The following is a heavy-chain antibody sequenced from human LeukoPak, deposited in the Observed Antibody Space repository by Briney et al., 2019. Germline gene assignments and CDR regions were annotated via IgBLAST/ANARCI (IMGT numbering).Heavy chain of an antibody. CDR1: GFTFSSTW. J-gene: IGHJ6*03. CDR3: ARARIAARLYYYYYMDV. V-gene: IGHV3-21*01. Sequence: PGGSLRLSCTASGFTFSSTWMHWVRQAPGKGLEWVSSISSSSTYIYYADSVKGRFTISRDNAKNSLYLQMNSLRAEDTAVYYCARARIAARLYYYYYMDVWGKGTTVTVSS. CDR2: ISSSSTYI. D-gene: IGHD6-6*01.